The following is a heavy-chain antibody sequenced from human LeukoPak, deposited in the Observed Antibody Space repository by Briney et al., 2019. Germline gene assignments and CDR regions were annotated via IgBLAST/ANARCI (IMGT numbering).Heavy chain of an antibody. D-gene: IGHD2-2*01. J-gene: IGHJ6*03. CDR1: GGSFSGYY. V-gene: IGHV4-34*01. CDR3: ARYAGYYYYYMDV. CDR2: INHSGST. Sequence: PSETLSLTCAVYGGSFSGYYWSWIRQPPGKGLECIGEINHSGSTNYNPSLKSRVTISVDTSKNQFSLKLSSVTAADTAVYYCARYAGYYYYYMDVWGKGTTVTVSS.